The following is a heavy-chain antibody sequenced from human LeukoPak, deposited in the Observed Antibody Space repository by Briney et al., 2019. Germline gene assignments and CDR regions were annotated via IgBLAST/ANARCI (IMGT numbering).Heavy chain of an antibody. Sequence: PGGSLRLSCAASGFTFSSYAIHWVRQAPGRGLEWVSAISGSGGGTYYADSVKGRFTISRDNSKNTLYLQMNSLRAEDTAVYYCAKLPGRAADYWGQGTLVTVSS. CDR2: ISGSGGGT. CDR3: AKLPGRAADY. CDR1: GFTFSSYA. J-gene: IGHJ4*02. V-gene: IGHV3-23*01.